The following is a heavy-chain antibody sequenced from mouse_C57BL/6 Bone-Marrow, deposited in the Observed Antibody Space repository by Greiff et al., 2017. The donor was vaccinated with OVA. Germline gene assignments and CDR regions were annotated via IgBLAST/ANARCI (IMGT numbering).Heavy chain of an antibody. D-gene: IGHD4-1*01. Sequence: VQLQQSGPELVKPGASVKISCKASGYSFTGYYMNWVKRSPEKSLEWIGEINPSTGGTTYNQKFKAKATLTVDKSSRTAYMQLKSLTSEDAAVYYCARSGKLGRDYWGQGTTLTVSS. CDR3: ARSGKLGRDY. CDR1: GYSFTGYY. J-gene: IGHJ2*01. CDR2: INPSTGGT. V-gene: IGHV1-42*01.